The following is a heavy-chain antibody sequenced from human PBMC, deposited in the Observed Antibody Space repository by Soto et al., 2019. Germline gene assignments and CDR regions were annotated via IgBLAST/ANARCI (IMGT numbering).Heavy chain of an antibody. CDR2: IICNGVST. CDR3: ARSLWFGEFASYYYYGMDV. Sequence: GGSLRLSCAASGFTFSSYAMHWVRQAPGKGLENVSAIICNGVSTYYANSVKGRFTISRDNSKYTLYLQMGSLRAEDMAVYYCARSLWFGEFASYYYYGMDVWGQGTTVTVS. CDR1: GFTFSSYA. D-gene: IGHD3-10*01. J-gene: IGHJ6*02. V-gene: IGHV3-64*01.